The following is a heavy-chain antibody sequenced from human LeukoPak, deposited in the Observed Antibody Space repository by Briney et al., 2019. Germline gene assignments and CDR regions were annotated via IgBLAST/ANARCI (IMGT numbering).Heavy chain of an antibody. Sequence: GGSLRLSCAASGFTFSSYAMSWVRQAPGKGLEWVSAISGSGGSTHYADSVKGRFTISRDNSKNTLYLQMNSLRAEDTAVYYCAKGVVVAPDVTPFDYWGQGTLVTVSS. CDR2: ISGSGGST. J-gene: IGHJ4*02. V-gene: IGHV3-23*01. CDR1: GFTFSSYA. D-gene: IGHD2-2*01. CDR3: AKGVVVAPDVTPFDY.